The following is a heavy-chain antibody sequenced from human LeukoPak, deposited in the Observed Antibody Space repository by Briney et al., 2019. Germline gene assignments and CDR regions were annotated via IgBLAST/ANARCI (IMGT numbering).Heavy chain of an antibody. V-gene: IGHV3-21*01. J-gene: IGHJ4*02. CDR1: GLTFSSYS. CDR2: ISSSSSYI. Sequence: GGSLRLSCAASGLTFSSYSMNWVRQAPGKGLEWASSISSSSSYIYYADSVKGRFTISRDNAKNSLYLQMNSLRAEDTAVYYCARSLTWLVRESFDYWGQGTLVTVSS. D-gene: IGHD6-19*01. CDR3: ARSLTWLVRESFDY.